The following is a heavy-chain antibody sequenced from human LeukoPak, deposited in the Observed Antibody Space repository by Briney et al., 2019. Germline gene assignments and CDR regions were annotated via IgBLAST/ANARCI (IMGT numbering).Heavy chain of an antibody. Sequence: RASVKVSCKASGGTFSSYAISWVRQAPGQGLEWMGGIIPIFGTANYAQKFQGRVTITADESTSTAYMELSSLRAEDTAVYYCAKGPRGRRYYDSSGYPRAWGQGTLVTVSS. J-gene: IGHJ5*02. D-gene: IGHD3-22*01. CDR2: IIPIFGTA. CDR1: GGTFSSYA. CDR3: AKGPRGRRYYDSSGYPRA. V-gene: IGHV1-69*13.